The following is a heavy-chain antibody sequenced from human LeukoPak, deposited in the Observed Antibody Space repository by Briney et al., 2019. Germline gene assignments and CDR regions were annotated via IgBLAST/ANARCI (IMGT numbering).Heavy chain of an antibody. Sequence: GGSLRLSCASSGFTFSSYSMHWVRQAPGKGLEWVAVISYDGSNKYYADSVKGGFTISRDNSKNTPYLQMNSLRAEDTAVYYCAKVVYYGSGSLGGFDYWGQGTLVTVSS. CDR3: AKVVYYGSGSLGGFDY. CDR2: ISYDGSNK. CDR1: GFTFSSYS. V-gene: IGHV3-30*18. D-gene: IGHD3-10*01. J-gene: IGHJ4*02.